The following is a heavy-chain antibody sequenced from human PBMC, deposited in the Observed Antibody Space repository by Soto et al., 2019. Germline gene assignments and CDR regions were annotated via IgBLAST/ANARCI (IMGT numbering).Heavy chain of an antibody. J-gene: IGHJ4*02. D-gene: IGHD6-19*01. V-gene: IGHV3-74*01. CDR1: GFTFSSYS. CDR3: VRELNDYTYSNGPDY. Sequence: GGSLRLSCAASGFTFSSYSMNWFRQAPGKGLEWVSYIGSDGSSTSYADSVKGRFTISRDNAKNTLYLQMNSLRAEDTAVYYCVRELNDYTYSNGPDYWGQGTLVTVSS. CDR2: IGSDGSST.